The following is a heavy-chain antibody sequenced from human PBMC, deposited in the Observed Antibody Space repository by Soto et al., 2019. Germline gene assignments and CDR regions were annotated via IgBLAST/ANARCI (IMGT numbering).Heavy chain of an antibody. CDR2: IIPILGIA. CDR1: GGTFSSYT. D-gene: IGHD3-22*01. Sequence: QVQLVQSGAEVKKPGSSVKVSCKASGGTFSSYTISWVRQAPGQGLEWMGRIIPILGIANYAQKFQGRVTITADKSTSTAYMELSSLRSEDTAVYYCARDPTNYDSSGSTFDYWGQGTLVTVSS. CDR3: ARDPTNYDSSGSTFDY. V-gene: IGHV1-69*08. J-gene: IGHJ4*02.